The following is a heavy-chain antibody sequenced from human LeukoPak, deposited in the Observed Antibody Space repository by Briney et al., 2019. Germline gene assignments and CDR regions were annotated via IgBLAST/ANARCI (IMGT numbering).Heavy chain of an antibody. CDR1: GFTFSSYA. CDR3: ARGGSYFDISGYYFY. V-gene: IGHV3-64*01. CDR2: ITTDGGDT. D-gene: IGHD3-22*01. J-gene: IGHJ4*02. Sequence: PGGSLRLSCAASGFTFSSYAMHWVRQAPGKGLEYVSAITTDGGDTYYANSVKGRFTISRDNTKSTLYLQMASLRVEDMAVYYCARGGSYFDISGYYFYWGQGTLVTVSS.